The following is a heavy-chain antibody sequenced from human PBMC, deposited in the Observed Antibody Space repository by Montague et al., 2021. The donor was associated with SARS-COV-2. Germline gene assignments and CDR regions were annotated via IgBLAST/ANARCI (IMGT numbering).Heavy chain of an antibody. CDR1: GGFISSGNW. D-gene: IGHD6-13*01. J-gene: IGHJ4*02. Sequence: SETRSLTCAVSGGFISSGNWWSWVRQPPGKGLEWIGEIFHSGAASYNPSLKSRLTISMDKSKNEFSLKLNPVTAADTAMYYCARDFVAAVPDRFDSWGQGVLVTVSS. CDR2: IFHSGAA. CDR3: ARDFVAAVPDRFDS. V-gene: IGHV4/OR15-8*02.